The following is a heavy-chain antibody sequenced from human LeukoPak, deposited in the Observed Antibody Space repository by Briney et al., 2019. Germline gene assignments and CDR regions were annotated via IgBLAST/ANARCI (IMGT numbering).Heavy chain of an antibody. Sequence: SQTLSLTCTVSGGSISSGGYSWSWIRQHPGKGLEWIGYIYYSGSTYYNPSLKSRVTISVDTSKNQFSLKLSSVTAADTAVYYCARAKWELLGRNFDYWGQGTLVTVSS. V-gene: IGHV4-31*03. D-gene: IGHD1-26*01. J-gene: IGHJ4*02. CDR2: IYYSGST. CDR1: GGSISSGGYS. CDR3: ARAKWELLGRNFDY.